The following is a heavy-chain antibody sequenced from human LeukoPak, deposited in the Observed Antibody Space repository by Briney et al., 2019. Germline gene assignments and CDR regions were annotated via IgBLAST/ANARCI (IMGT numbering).Heavy chain of an antibody. J-gene: IGHJ4*02. CDR1: GGSISSYY. CDR2: IYTSGST. CDR3: ARMSSSWYGGYFDY. Sequence: PSETLSLTCTVSGGSISSYYWSWIRQPAGKGLEWIGRIYTSGSTNYNPSLKSRVTMSVDTSKNQFSLKLSPVTAADTAVYYCARMSSSWYGGYFDYWGQGTLVTVSS. V-gene: IGHV4-4*07. D-gene: IGHD6-13*01.